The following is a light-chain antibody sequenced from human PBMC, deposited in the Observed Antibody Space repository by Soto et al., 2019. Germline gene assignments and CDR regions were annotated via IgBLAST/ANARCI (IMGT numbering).Light chain of an antibody. CDR2: LNSDGSH. V-gene: IGLV4-69*01. J-gene: IGLJ2*01. CDR3: QTWGSDCSVV. Sequence: QLVLTQSPSASASLGASVKLTCTLSSGHSNYAIAWHQQQPEKGPRYLMKLNSDGSHNKGDGIPDRFSGSSSGAERYLTIARLQSEDEADYYCQTWGSDCSVVFGGGTKLTVL. CDR1: SGHSNYA.